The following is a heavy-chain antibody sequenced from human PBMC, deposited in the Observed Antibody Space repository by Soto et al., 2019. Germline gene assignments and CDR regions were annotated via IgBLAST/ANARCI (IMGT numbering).Heavy chain of an antibody. J-gene: IGHJ6*03. CDR2: ISWNSGSI. V-gene: IGHV3-9*01. CDR1: GFTFDDYA. D-gene: IGHD2-8*01. Sequence: GGSLRLSCAASGFTFDDYAMHWVRQAPGKGLEWVSGISWNSGSIGYADSVKGRFTISRDNAKNSLYLQMNSLRAEDTALYYCAKAGYCTNGVCYGRYYYYYMDVWGKGTTVTVSS. CDR3: AKAGYCTNGVCYGRYYYYYMDV.